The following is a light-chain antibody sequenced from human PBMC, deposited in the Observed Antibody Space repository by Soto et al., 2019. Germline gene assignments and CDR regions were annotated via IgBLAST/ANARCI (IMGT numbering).Light chain of an antibody. CDR2: GNS. V-gene: IGLV1-40*01. J-gene: IGLJ2*01. CDR1: SSNIGAGYD. CDR3: QSYDSSLSGVV. Sequence: QSVLTQPPSVSGAPGQMVTISCTGSSSNIGAGYDVHWYQQLPGTAPKLLIYGNSNRPSGVPDRFSGAKSGTSASLDITGLQAEDEADYYCQSYDSSLSGVVFGGETKLTVL.